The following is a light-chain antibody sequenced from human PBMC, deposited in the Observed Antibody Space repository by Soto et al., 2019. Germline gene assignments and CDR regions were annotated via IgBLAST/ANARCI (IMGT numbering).Light chain of an antibody. CDR1: QSVSSYY. Sequence: ESVLTHYRGTLCLSRGERATLSWRASQSVSSYYLAWYQQKPGQAPRLLIYAASSRATGIPDRFSGGGSGTDFTLTISRLEPEDFAVYYCQQCGSSPWTFGQGTKVDIK. J-gene: IGKJ1*01. CDR3: QQCGSSPWT. CDR2: AAS. V-gene: IGKV3-20*01.